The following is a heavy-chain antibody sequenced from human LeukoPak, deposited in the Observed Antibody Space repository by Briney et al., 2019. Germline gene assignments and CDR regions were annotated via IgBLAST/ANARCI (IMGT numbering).Heavy chain of an antibody. CDR1: GFTFSSYG. CDR2: ISYDGSNK. V-gene: IGHV3-30*18. D-gene: IGHD5-12*01. J-gene: IGHJ4*02. CDR3: AKARWGLVAHHGDYFDY. Sequence: GGSLRLSCAASGFTFSSYGMHWVRQAPGKGLEWVAVISYDGSNKYYADSVKGRFTISRDNSKNTLYLQMNSLRAEDTAVYYCAKARWGLVAHHGDYFDYWGQGTLVTVSS.